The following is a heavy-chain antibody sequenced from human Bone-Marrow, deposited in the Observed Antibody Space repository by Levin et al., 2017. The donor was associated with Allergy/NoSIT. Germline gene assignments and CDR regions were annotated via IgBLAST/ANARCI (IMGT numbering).Heavy chain of an antibody. CDR3: AKDPLGTVREDYFDY. Sequence: GGSLRLSCAASGFTFSSYAMSWVRQAPGKGLEWVSAISGSGGSTYYADSVKGRFTISRDNSKNTLYLQMNSLRAEDTAVYYCAKDPLGTVREDYFDYWGQGTLVTVSS. CDR1: GFTFSSYA. CDR2: ISGSGGST. V-gene: IGHV3-23*01. D-gene: IGHD4-17*01. J-gene: IGHJ4*02.